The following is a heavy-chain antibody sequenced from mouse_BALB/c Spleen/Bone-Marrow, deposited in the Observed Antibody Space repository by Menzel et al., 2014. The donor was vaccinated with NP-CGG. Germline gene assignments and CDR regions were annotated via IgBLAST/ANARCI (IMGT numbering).Heavy chain of an antibody. J-gene: IGHJ4*01. CDR1: GYAFTNYL. V-gene: IGHV1-54*01. D-gene: IGHD4-1*01. Sequence: QVQLQQSGAELVGPGTSVKVSCKASGYAFTNYLIEWVKQRPGQGLEWIGVINPGSDATDYSEKFKGKATLTADKSSSTAYMQLSSLTSDDSAVYFCARCLTGTSAMDYWGQGTSVTVSS. CDR3: ARCLTGTSAMDY. CDR2: INPGSDAT.